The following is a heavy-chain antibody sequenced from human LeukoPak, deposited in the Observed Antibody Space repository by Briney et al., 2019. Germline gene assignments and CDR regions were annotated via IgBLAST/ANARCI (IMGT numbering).Heavy chain of an antibody. CDR3: ARGRGPYGWFDP. Sequence: GGSLRLSCAASGFTVSSYWMHWVRQAPGKGLVWVSRINSDGSSTNYADSVKGRFTVSRDNAKNTLYLQMNGLRVEDTAEYYCARGRGPYGWFDPWGQGTLVTVSS. J-gene: IGHJ5*02. CDR1: GFTVSSYW. V-gene: IGHV3-74*01. CDR2: INSDGSST. D-gene: IGHD3-10*01.